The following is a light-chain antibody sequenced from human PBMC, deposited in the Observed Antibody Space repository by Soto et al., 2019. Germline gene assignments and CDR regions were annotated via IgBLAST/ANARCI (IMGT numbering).Light chain of an antibody. V-gene: IGKV3-20*01. CDR1: QSVSSNN. CDR3: QQYGTSPRT. J-gene: IGKJ1*01. Sequence: EIVLTQSPGTLSLSPGERATLSCRASQSVSSNNLAWYQHKRGQAPRLLMYGASSRATGIPARFSGSGSGTDFTLTITRLEPEDFAVYYCQQYGTSPRTFGQGTNVEIK. CDR2: GAS.